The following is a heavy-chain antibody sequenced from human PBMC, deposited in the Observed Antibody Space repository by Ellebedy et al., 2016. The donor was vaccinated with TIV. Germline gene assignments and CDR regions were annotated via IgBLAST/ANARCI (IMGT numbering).Heavy chain of an antibody. Sequence: GESLKISCAASGFTFSSYAMHWVRQAPGKGLEWVAVIPYDGSNKYYADSVKGRFTISRDNSKNTLYLQMNSLRAEDTAVYYCARDQVAAADYYWYFDLWGRGTLVTVSS. CDR1: GFTFSSYA. CDR2: IPYDGSNK. J-gene: IGHJ2*01. CDR3: ARDQVAAADYYWYFDL. D-gene: IGHD6-13*01. V-gene: IGHV3-30*04.